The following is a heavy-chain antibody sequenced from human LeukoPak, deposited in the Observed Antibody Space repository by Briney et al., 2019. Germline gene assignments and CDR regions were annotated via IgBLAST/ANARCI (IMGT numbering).Heavy chain of an antibody. CDR1: DSSITNDYY. V-gene: IGHV4-38-2*01. CDR3: TRQVDVPSALGYSDS. J-gene: IGHJ4*02. D-gene: IGHD2-2*01. CDR2: ISYGGST. Sequence: PSETLSLTCGVSDSSITNDYYWGWIRQPPGKGLEWIGSISYGGSTHYNASLKSRVTISLAMSKSQFSLHLSSVTAADTAVYYRTRQVDVPSALGYSDSWGQGILVTVS.